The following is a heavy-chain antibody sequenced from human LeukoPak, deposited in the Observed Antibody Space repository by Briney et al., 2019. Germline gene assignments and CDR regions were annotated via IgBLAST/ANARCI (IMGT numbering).Heavy chain of an antibody. CDR2: ISAYNGNT. J-gene: IGHJ5*02. Sequence: ASVRVSCTASGYTFTSYGISWVRQAPGQGLEWMGWISAYNGNTNYAQKLQGRVTMTTDTSTSTAYMELRSLRSDDTAVYYCARTWIQLWLNWFDPWGQGTLVTVSS. V-gene: IGHV1-18*01. CDR3: ARTWIQLWLNWFDP. D-gene: IGHD5-18*01. CDR1: GYTFTSYG.